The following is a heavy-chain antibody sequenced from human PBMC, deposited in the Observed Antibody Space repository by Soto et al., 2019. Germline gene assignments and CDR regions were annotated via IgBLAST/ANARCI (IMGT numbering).Heavy chain of an antibody. J-gene: IGHJ3*02. CDR2: IIPIFGTA. Sequence: ASVKVSCKASGGTFSSYAISWVRQAPGQGLEWMGGIIPIFGTANYAQKFQGRVTITADESTSTAYMELSSLRSEDTAVYYCAREKTIDGGWGPPDAFDIWGQGTMVTVSS. CDR3: AREKTIDGGWGPPDAFDI. V-gene: IGHV1-69*13. D-gene: IGHD7-27*01. CDR1: GGTFSSYA.